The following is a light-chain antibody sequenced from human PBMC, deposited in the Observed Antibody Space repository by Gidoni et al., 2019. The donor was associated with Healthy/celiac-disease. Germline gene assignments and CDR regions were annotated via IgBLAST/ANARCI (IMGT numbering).Light chain of an antibody. CDR2: DAS. V-gene: IGKV3-11*01. Sequence: EIVLTHSPATLSLSPGERANLSCRASQSVSSYLAWYQQKPGQAPRLLIYDASNRATGIPARFSGSGSGTDFTLTISSLETEDFAVYYCQQRSNWPPLTFGGGTKVEIK. CDR3: QQRSNWPPLT. J-gene: IGKJ4*01. CDR1: QSVSSY.